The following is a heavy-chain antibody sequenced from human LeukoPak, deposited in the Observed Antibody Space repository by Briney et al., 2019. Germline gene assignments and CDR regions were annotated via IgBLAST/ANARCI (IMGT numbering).Heavy chain of an antibody. J-gene: IGHJ6*03. V-gene: IGHV7-4-1*02. CDR1: GYTFTSYA. Sequence: ASVKVSCKASGYTFTSYAMNWVRQAPGQGLEWMGWINTNTGHPTYAQGFTGRFVFSLDTSVSTAYLQISSLKAEDTAVYYCARDRYDFWSGYWGDYYMDVWGKGTTVTVSS. CDR2: INTNTGHP. CDR3: ARDRYDFWSGYWGDYYMDV. D-gene: IGHD3-3*01.